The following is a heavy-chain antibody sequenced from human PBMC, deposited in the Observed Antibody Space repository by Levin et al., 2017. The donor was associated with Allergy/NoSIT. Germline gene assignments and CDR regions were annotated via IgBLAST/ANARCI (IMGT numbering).Heavy chain of an antibody. Sequence: SETLSLTCSVSGDSINNYYWGWIRQPPGKGLEWMGYAYHNGKTNYNPSLKSRVTISVDTSKNQFSLKVRSVTAAATAVYYCARLEQWLLLGNYYFDHWGQGALVTVSA. J-gene: IGHJ4*02. CDR2: AYHNGKT. D-gene: IGHD6-19*01. CDR1: GDSINNYY. V-gene: IGHV4-59*08. CDR3: ARLEQWLLLGNYYFDH.